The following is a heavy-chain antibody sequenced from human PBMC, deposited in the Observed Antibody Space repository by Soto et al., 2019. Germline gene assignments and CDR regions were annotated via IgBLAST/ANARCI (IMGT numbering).Heavy chain of an antibody. J-gene: IGHJ6*02. CDR2: IDPSDSYT. V-gene: IGHV5-10-1*01. CDR3: AAAPHCSGGSCYPFYYYYYGMVV. Sequence: GESLKISCKGSGYSFTSYWISWVRQMPGKGLEWMGRIDPSDSYTNYSPSFQGHVTISADKSISTAYLQWSSLKASDTAMYYCAAAPHCSGGSCYPFYYYYYGMVVWGQGTTVTVSS. CDR1: GYSFTSYW. D-gene: IGHD2-15*01.